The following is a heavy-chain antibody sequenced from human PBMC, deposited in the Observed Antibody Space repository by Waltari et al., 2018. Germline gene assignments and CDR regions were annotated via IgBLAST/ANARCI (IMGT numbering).Heavy chain of an antibody. CDR2: IYPSGST. V-gene: IGHV4-61*02. J-gene: IGHJ4*02. Sequence: QVQLQESGPGLVKPSQTLSLTCTVSGGSISSGSYYWSWIRQPAGKGVGWIGRIYPSGSTNYNPSLKSRVTISVDTSKNQFSLKLSSVTAADTAVYYCARGDYDILTGYAYFDYWGQGTLVTVSS. CDR3: ARGDYDILTGYAYFDY. D-gene: IGHD3-9*01. CDR1: GGSISSGSYY.